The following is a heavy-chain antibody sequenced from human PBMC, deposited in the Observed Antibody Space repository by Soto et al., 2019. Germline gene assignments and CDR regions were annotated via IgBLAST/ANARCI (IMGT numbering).Heavy chain of an antibody. J-gene: IGHJ4*02. D-gene: IGHD3-10*01. Sequence: SVKVSSKAPGVTFSSYAISWLRQAPGQGLEWMGGVISSFGKANYAQKFEGRLTGTGDESTSTAYMELSSLRSEDTAVYYCARAAKDYYCGSGSYYPFDYWGQGTLVTVSS. CDR3: ARAAKDYYCGSGSYYPFDY. V-gene: IGHV1-69*01. CDR2: VISSFGKA. CDR1: GVTFSSYA.